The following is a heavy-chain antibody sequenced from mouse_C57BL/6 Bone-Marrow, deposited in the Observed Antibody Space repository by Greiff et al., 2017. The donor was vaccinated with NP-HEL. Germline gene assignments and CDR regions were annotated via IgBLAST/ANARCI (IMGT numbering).Heavy chain of an antibody. CDR1: GYSITSDY. V-gene: IGHV3-8*01. J-gene: IGHJ3*01. Sequence: EVQLVQSGPGLVKPSQTLSLTCSVTGYSITSDYLNWIRKFPGNKLEYMGYISYGGSTYYNPSLKSRISIIRDTSKNQHYLQMNSVTTEAEATYFCASGRFQRKFAYWGQGTLVTVSA. D-gene: IGHD4-1*01. CDR3: ASGRFQRKFAY. CDR2: ISYGGST.